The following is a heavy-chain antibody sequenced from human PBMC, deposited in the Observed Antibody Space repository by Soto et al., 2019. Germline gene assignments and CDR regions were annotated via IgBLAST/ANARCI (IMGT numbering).Heavy chain of an antibody. D-gene: IGHD3-10*01. V-gene: IGHV1-18*01. J-gene: IGHJ4*02. Sequence: ASVKVSCKASGYTFTSYGISWVRQAPGQGLEWMGWISAYNGNTNYAQKLQGRVTMTTDTSTSTAYMELRSLRSDDTAVYYCAADGGRSGSYYGSIYWGQGTLVTVSS. CDR2: ISAYNGNT. CDR3: AADGGRSGSYYGSIY. CDR1: GYTFTSYG.